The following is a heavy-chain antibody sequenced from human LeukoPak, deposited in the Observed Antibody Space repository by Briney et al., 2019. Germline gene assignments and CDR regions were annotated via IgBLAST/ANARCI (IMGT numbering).Heavy chain of an antibody. V-gene: IGHV3-7*01. J-gene: IGHJ4*01. CDR3: ARDGTAAGLYFDL. CDR2: IRRDGGEK. D-gene: IGHD6-13*01. Sequence: GGSLRLSCAVSGFTFSDYWMNWVRQAPGKGLEWVASIRRDGGEKSYVDSVKGRFTMSRDNTKNSLYLQMSSLRAEDTAVYYCARDGTAAGLYFDLWGQGTLVTVSS. CDR1: GFTFSDYW.